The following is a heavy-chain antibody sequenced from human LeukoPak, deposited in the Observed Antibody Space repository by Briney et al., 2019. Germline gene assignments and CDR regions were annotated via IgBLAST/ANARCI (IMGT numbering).Heavy chain of an antibody. CDR2: TRNKANSYTT. D-gene: IGHD4-11*01. J-gene: IGHJ4*02. Sequence: GGSLRLSCAASGFTFSDHYMDWVRQAPGKGLEWVGRTRNKANSYTTEYAASVKGRFTISRDDSKNSLYLQMNSLKIEDTAVYYCAREGFSNSPLDYWGQGTPVTVSS. V-gene: IGHV3-72*01. CDR3: AREGFSNSPLDY. CDR1: GFTFSDHY.